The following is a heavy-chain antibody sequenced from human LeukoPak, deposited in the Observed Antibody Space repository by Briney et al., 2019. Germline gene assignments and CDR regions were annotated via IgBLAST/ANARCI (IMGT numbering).Heavy chain of an antibody. CDR3: ARQYCSGGSCYLNAAFDI. J-gene: IGHJ3*02. Sequence: GGSLRLSCAASGFTFSDYYMSWIRQAPWKGLEWVSYISSSGSTIYYADSVKGRFTISRDNAKNSLYLQMNSLRAEDTAVYYCARQYCSGGSCYLNAAFDIWGQGTMVTVSS. CDR2: ISSSGSTI. D-gene: IGHD2-15*01. V-gene: IGHV3-11*04. CDR1: GFTFSDYY.